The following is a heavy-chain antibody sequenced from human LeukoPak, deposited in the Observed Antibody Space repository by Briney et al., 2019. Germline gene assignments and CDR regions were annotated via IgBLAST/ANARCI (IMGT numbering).Heavy chain of an antibody. CDR1: GDSITNYNYH. V-gene: IGHV4-39*07. D-gene: IGHD3-10*01. Sequence: SETLSLTCSVSGDSITNYNYHWGWIRQPPGKGLEWIGRLYNTGSTDNIDSNPSLQSRVTISADTSMNQIFLRLTSVTAADTAVYYCARDFGAGSYRYGMDVWGQGTTVTVSS. CDR3: ARDFGAGSYRYGMDV. J-gene: IGHJ6*02. CDR2: LYNTGSTDNI.